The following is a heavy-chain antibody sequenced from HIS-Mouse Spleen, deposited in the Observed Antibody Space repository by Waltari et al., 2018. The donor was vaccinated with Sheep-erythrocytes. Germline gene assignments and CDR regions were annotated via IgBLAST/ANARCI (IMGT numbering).Heavy chain of an antibody. Sequence: QVQLQQWGAGLLKPSETLSLTCAVYGGSFSGYYWSWIRQPPGKGLEWVGEINHSGRTNYDPSPKSRVTISVDTSKTQFSLKLGSVTAADTAVYYCARMGSGYAPYWGQGTLVTVSS. D-gene: IGHD3-3*01. CDR1: GGSFSGYY. V-gene: IGHV4-34*01. CDR2: INHSGRT. J-gene: IGHJ4*02. CDR3: ARMGSGYAPY.